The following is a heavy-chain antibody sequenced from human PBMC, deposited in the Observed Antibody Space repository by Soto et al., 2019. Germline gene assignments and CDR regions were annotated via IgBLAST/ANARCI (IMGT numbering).Heavy chain of an antibody. CDR1: VSTFSSYA. V-gene: IGHV3-23*01. D-gene: IGHD3-3*01. CDR3: AKASGKYYDFWSGYS. J-gene: IGHJ5*02. Sequence: PGGTPRRSCAASVSTFSSYAISWVRQAPGKGLEWVSAISGSGGSTYYADSVTGRFTIPRDNSNNALYLQMNRLRAEDTVVYYCAKASGKYYDFWSGYSWGQGTLVTVSS. CDR2: ISGSGGST.